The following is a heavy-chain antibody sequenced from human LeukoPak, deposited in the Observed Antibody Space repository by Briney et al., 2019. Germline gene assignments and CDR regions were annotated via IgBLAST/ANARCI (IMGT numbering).Heavy chain of an antibody. CDR1: GYTFTGYY. D-gene: IGHD3-22*01. V-gene: IGHV1-2*02. CDR2: INPNSGGT. J-gene: IGHJ5*02. CDR3: ATTVDSSGYHNWFDP. Sequence: ASVKVSCKASGYTFTGYYMHWVRQAPGQGLEWMGWINPNSGGTNYAQKFQGRVTMTRDTSISTAYMELSRLRSDDTAVYYCATTVDSSGYHNWFDPWGQGTLVTVSS.